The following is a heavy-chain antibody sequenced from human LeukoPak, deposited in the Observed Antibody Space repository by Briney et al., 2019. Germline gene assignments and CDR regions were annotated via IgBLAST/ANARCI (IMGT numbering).Heavy chain of an antibody. Sequence: SETLSLTCTVSGGSISSSSYYWGWIRQPPGKGLEWIGSIYYSGSTNYNPSLKSRVTISVDTSKNQFSLKLSSVTAADTAVYYCARGDYSSGLGYWGQGTLVTVSS. CDR3: ARGDYSSGLGY. CDR2: IYYSGST. V-gene: IGHV4-39*07. D-gene: IGHD6-19*01. CDR1: GGSISSSSYY. J-gene: IGHJ4*02.